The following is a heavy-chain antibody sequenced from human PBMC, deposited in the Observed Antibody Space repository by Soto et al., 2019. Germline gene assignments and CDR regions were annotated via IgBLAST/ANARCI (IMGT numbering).Heavy chain of an antibody. D-gene: IGHD3-16*02. J-gene: IGHJ4*02. CDR2: IKSKTDGGTT. CDR1: GFTFSNAW. Sequence: EVQLVESGGGLVKPGGSLRLSCAASGFTFSNAWMSWVRQAPGKGLEWVGRIKSKTDGGTTDYAAPVKGRFTISRDDSKNTLYLQMNSLKTEDTAVYYCTTLPGLDLMITFGGVIVIPVDYWGQGTLVTVSS. V-gene: IGHV3-15*01. CDR3: TTLPGLDLMITFGGVIVIPVDY.